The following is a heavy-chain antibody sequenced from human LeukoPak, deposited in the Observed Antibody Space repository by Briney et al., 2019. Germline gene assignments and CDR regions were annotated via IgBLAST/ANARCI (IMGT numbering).Heavy chain of an antibody. D-gene: IGHD3-3*01. J-gene: IGHJ5*02. CDR3: ARSTRAIFGVVISKGSSNWFDP. CDR1: GYTFTGYY. Sequence: VSVKVSCKASGYTFTGYYMHWVRQAPGQGLEWMGWINPNSGGTNYAQKFQGRVTMTRDTSISTAYMELSRLRSDDTAVYYCARSTRAIFGVVISKGSSNWFDPWGQGTLVTVSS. V-gene: IGHV1-2*02. CDR2: INPNSGGT.